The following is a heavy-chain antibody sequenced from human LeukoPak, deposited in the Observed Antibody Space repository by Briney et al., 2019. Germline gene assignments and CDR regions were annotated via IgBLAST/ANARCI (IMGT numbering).Heavy chain of an antibody. V-gene: IGHV3-48*02. CDR2: IGSSGSPI. D-gene: IGHD2-15*01. J-gene: IGHJ4*02. CDR1: GFSFTDYS. Sequence: GGSLTLSCAVSGFSFTDYSMIWVRQAPGKGLEWLSYIGSSGSPIHYADPVKGLFTPYTDSDQHSLYLQMKSLGEEDTAIYYCGRDRYYSPDYRGQGTVVT. CDR3: GRDRYYSPDY.